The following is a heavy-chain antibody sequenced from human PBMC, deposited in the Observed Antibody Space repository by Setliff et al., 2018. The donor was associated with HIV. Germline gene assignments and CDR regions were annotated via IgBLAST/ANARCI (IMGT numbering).Heavy chain of an antibody. CDR3: ARGVGDYGDYDAFDI. J-gene: IGHJ3*02. D-gene: IGHD4-17*01. V-gene: IGHV4-61*02. Sequence: PSETLSLTCTVSGGSISSGNYYWNWIRQPAGKGLEWIGRIYISGSTNYNPSLESRVTISLDTSKNQFSLWLSSVTAADTAVFYCARGVGDYGDYDAFDIWGQGTMVTVSS. CDR1: GGSISSGNYY. CDR2: IYISGST.